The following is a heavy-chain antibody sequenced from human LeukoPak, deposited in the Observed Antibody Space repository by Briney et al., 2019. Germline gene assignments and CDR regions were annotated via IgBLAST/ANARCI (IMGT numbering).Heavy chain of an antibody. J-gene: IGHJ4*02. D-gene: IGHD1-26*01. Sequence: GGSLRLSCAASGFTFSSYAMHWVRQAPGKGLEWLTTISYDGSNKYYADSVKGRFTISRDSSKNTLYLQMNSLRPEDTAVYYCAKEAGELTRDYWGQGTLVTVSS. CDR2: ISYDGSNK. V-gene: IGHV3-30*04. CDR1: GFTFSSYA. CDR3: AKEAGELTRDY.